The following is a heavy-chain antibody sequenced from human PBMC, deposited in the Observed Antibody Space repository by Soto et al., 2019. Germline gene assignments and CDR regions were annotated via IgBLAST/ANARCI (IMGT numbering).Heavy chain of an antibody. D-gene: IGHD6-13*01. V-gene: IGHV4-59*01. CDR1: GCSISSYY. CDR3: AVDLIQNSRRWGGLFDP. J-gene: IGHJ5*02. Sequence: SETLSLTCTVSGCSISSYYWSWIRQPPGKGLEWIGYIYYSGSTNYNPSLKSRVTISVDTSKNQFSLKLSSVTAADTAVYYCAVDLIQNSRRWGGLFDPWGQGTLVTVSS. CDR2: IYYSGST.